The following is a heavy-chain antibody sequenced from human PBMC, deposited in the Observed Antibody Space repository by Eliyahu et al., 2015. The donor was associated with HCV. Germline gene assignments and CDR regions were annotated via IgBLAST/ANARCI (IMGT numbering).Heavy chain of an antibody. CDR3: AISRIAARPWFDY. D-gene: IGHD6-6*01. Sequence: EVQLLESGGGLVQPGGSLRLSCXASGFPFRSYAMRWVRPAPGKGLEWVSAISGSGGSTYYADSVKGRFTISRDNSKNTLYLQMNSLRAEDTAVYYCAISRIAARPWFDYWGQGTLVTVSS. V-gene: IGHV3-23*01. CDR1: GFPFRSYA. CDR2: ISGSGGST. J-gene: IGHJ4*02.